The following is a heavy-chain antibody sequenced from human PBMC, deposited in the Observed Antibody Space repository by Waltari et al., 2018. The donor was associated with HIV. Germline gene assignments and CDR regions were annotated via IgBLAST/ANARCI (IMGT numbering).Heavy chain of an antibody. D-gene: IGHD5-12*01. Sequence: EVQLMESGGRLVKPGGSLRLSCAAPWFSFGSHSISWVRQAPGKGLEWVASISSGSSFITYSGSVKGRFTISRGNAENSLYLQMNSLRAEDTAVYYCARDMATFTGAYYFDTWGQGTLVTVSS. J-gene: IGHJ4*02. CDR2: ISSGSSFI. V-gene: IGHV3-21*01. CDR1: WFSFGSHS. CDR3: ARDMATFTGAYYFDT.